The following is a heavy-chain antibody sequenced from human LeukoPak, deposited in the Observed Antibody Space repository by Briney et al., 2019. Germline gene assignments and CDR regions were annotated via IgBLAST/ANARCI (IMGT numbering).Heavy chain of an antibody. V-gene: IGHV3-23*01. CDR3: AKGSIFGVPNNCFDS. CDR2: ISGRGGGT. CDR1: GFTFSNYA. J-gene: IGHJ5*01. D-gene: IGHD3-3*01. Sequence: GGSLRLSCAASGFTFSNYAMSWVRQAPGKGLEWVSGISGRGGGTDYADSVKGWFTVSRDNSMNTLYLQMNSLRAEDTAVYYCAKGSIFGVPNNCFDSWGQGTLVTVSS.